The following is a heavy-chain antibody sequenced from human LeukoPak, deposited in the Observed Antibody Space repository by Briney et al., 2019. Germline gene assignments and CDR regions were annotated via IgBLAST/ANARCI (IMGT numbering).Heavy chain of an antibody. CDR1: GYTFTDYY. D-gene: IGHD3-10*01. Sequence: ASVKVSCKASGYTFTDYYLHWLRQAPGQGLEGMGWKNPKSGDTHYAQKFQGRVTMTRDTSISTAYMELRSLRSDETAVYYCARTSYYGSGSYSEGPSNIWGQGTMVTVSS. V-gene: IGHV1-2*02. J-gene: IGHJ3*02. CDR3: ARTSYYGSGSYSEGPSNI. CDR2: KNPKSGDT.